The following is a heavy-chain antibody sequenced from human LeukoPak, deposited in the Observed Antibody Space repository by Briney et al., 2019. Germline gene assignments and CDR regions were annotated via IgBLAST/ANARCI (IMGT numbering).Heavy chain of an antibody. CDR3: ARDGAAAGSVFDY. J-gene: IGHJ4*02. Sequence: SETLSLTCTVSGGSISSTTYYWGWIRQSPGKGLEWIGSINYSGTSYYNPSLKSRVTISVDTSKNQFSLRLSSATAADTAVYYCARDGAAAGSVFDYWGQGTLVTVSS. CDR2: INYSGTS. D-gene: IGHD6-13*01. CDR1: GGSISSTTYY. V-gene: IGHV4-39*02.